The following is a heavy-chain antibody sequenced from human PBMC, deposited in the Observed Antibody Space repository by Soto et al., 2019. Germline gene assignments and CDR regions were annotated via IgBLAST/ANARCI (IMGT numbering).Heavy chain of an antibody. CDR3: ATNALSRLPNWFDP. V-gene: IGHV3-23*01. CDR2: ISGSGGST. CDR1: GYTFSSYA. Sequence: EVQLLESGGGLVQPGRSLRLSCGASGYTFSSYAMSWVRQAPGKGLEWVSAISGSGGSTYYADSVKGRFTISRDNSKNTLYLQMNSLRAEDTAVYYCATNALSRLPNWFDPWGQGTLVTVSS. D-gene: IGHD5-12*01. J-gene: IGHJ5*02.